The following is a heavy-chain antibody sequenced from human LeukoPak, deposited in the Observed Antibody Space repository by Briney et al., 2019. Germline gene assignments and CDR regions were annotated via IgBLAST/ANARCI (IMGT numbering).Heavy chain of an antibody. CDR3: AKVGDYYDSSGLSY. V-gene: IGHV3-7*01. Sequence: GGSLRLSCAASGFTVSSNYMSWVRQAPGKGLEWVANIKQDGSEKYYVDSVKGRFTISRDNAKNSLYLQMNSLRAEDTAVYYCAKVGDYYDSSGLSYWGQGTLVTVSS. CDR1: GFTVSSNY. D-gene: IGHD3-22*01. J-gene: IGHJ4*02. CDR2: IKQDGSEK.